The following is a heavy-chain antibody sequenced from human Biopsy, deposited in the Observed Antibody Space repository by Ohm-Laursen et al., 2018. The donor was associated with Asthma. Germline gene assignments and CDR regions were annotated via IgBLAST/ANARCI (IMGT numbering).Heavy chain of an antibody. V-gene: IGHV1-3*01. CDR3: AWPDMVASIFRV. CDR2: SNAGYGNT. J-gene: IGHJ4*02. Sequence: ASVKVSCKASGYNFISFALHWVRQAPGLRPEWMGRSNAGYGNTKYSQKFQGRLTITRDTSASTVYMELSALTSEDTAVYFCAWPDMVASIFRVWGQGTLVTVSS. D-gene: IGHD3-3*01. CDR1: GYNFISFA.